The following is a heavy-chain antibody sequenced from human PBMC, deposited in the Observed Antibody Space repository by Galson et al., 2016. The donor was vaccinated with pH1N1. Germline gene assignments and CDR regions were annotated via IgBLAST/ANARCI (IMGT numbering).Heavy chain of an antibody. CDR1: GGSISSSNFY. V-gene: IGHV4-39*01. J-gene: IGHJ2*01. CDR3: ARPDYVDVDLDDWYFDL. CDR2: IHYGEST. Sequence: SLTCTVSGGSISSSNFYLGWIRQPPGKGLEWIGSIHYGESTHYNPSHKSRVTMSVDTSKNQFSLELSSVTAADTAVYSCARPDYVDVDLDDWYFDLWGRGPLVTVST. D-gene: IGHD4-17*01.